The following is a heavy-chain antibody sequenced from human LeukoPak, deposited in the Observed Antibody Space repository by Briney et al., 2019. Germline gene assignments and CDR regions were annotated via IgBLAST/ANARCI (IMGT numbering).Heavy chain of an antibody. CDR3: AKPREWLEGLWYYFDY. CDR1: GFTFSSYG. V-gene: IGHV3-30*02. Sequence: GGSLRLSCAASGFTFSSYGMHWVRQAPGKGLEWVAFIRYDGSNKYYADSVKGRFTISRDNSKNTLYLQMNSLRAEDTAVYYCAKPREWLEGLWYYFDYWGQGTLVTVSS. CDR2: IRYDGSNK. J-gene: IGHJ4*02. D-gene: IGHD5-18*01.